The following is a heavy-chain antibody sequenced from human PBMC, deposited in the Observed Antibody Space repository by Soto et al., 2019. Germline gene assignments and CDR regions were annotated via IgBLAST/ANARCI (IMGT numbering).Heavy chain of an antibody. Sequence: EVQLLESGGGLVQPGGSLRLSCAASGFTFSSYAMSWVRQAPGKGLEWVSAISGSGGSTYYADSVKGRFTISRDNSKNTLYLQMNSLRAEDTAVYYCAKDGYCSGGSCYSAADYWGQGTLVTVSS. CDR1: GFTFSSYA. D-gene: IGHD2-15*01. J-gene: IGHJ4*02. CDR3: AKDGYCSGGSCYSAADY. CDR2: ISGSGGST. V-gene: IGHV3-23*01.